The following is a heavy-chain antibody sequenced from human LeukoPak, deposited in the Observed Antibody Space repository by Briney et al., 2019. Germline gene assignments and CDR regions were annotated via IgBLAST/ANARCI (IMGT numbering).Heavy chain of an antibody. CDR1: GYTFTGYY. Sequence: ASVKVSCKASGYTFTGYYMHWVRQAPGQGLEWMGWINPNSGGTNYAQKFHGRVTMTRDTSISTAYMEMRRLRSDDTAVYYCARNPSITGTTENYYYYSLDVWGKGTTVTVSS. V-gene: IGHV1-2*02. CDR2: INPNSGGT. D-gene: IGHD1-7*01. J-gene: IGHJ6*03. CDR3: ARNPSITGTTENYYYYSLDV.